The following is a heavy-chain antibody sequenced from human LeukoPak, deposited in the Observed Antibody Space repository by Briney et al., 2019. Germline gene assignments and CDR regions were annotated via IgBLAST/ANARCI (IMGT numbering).Heavy chain of an antibody. J-gene: IGHJ4*02. V-gene: IGHV3-23*01. CDR2: INDNGDSR. CDR3: TKDWRADY. CDR1: GFTFSNYA. Sequence: GGSLRLSCAASGFTFSNYAMTWVRQAPGKGLEWVSAINDNGDSRKYADSVEGRFTVFRDNSKNILYLQLNNLRAEDTALYYCTKDWRADYWGQGTLVTVSS.